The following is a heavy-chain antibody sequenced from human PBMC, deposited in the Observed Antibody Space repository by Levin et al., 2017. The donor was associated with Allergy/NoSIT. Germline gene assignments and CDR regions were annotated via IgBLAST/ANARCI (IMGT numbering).Heavy chain of an antibody. CDR1: GYTFINND. D-gene: IGHD2-15*01. J-gene: IGHJ2*01. CDR2: MNPNSGNT. V-gene: IGHV1-8*01. CDR3: ARSPGRYCSGATGYSYRYFDL. Sequence: ASVKVSCKASGYTFINNDINWVRQASGQGLEWMGWMNPNSGNTGCAQKFQGRVTMTRDTSISTAYMELTSLRSEDTAVYYCARSPGRYCSGATGYSYRYFDLWGRGTLVTVSS.